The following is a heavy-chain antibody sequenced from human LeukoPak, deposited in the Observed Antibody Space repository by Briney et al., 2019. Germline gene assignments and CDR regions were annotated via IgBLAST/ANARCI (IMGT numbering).Heavy chain of an antibody. D-gene: IGHD3-9*01. V-gene: IGHV4-39*01. CDR3: ARHPTGYPNWFDS. CDR2: ISYVGTT. J-gene: IGHJ5*01. CDR1: GGSITTIPYN. Sequence: SETLSLTCTVSGGSITTIPYNWGWIRQPPGTGLEWIGTISYVGTTYYEPSLKSRVTMSMDTSKNQFSLNLNSATAADTAVYYCARHPTGYPNWFDSWGQGTLVIVSS.